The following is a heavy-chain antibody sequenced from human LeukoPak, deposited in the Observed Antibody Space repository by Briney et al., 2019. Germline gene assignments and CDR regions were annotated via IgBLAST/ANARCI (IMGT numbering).Heavy chain of an antibody. CDR2: IYSDRS. J-gene: IGHJ4*02. CDR1: GFTFSSYS. Sequence: GGSLRLSCAASGFTFSSYSMNWVRQAPGKGLEWVSHIYSDRSGYAESVKGRFTISRDNAKNSLYLQMNSLRAEDTAVYYCAREGNSGTYYDFDYWGQGTLVAVSS. D-gene: IGHD3-10*01. CDR3: AREGNSGTYYDFDY. V-gene: IGHV3-48*04.